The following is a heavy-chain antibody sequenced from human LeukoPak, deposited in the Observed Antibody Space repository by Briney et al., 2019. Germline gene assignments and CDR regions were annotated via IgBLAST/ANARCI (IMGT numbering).Heavy chain of an antibody. V-gene: IGHV3-21*01. CDR3: ARGAYSSGWAYFDH. CDR2: ISSSSSYI. CDR1: GFSFDDYA. J-gene: IGHJ4*02. D-gene: IGHD6-19*01. Sequence: TGGSLRLSCTASGFSFDDYAMHWVRQAPGKGLEWVSSISSSSSYIYYADSEKGRFTISRDNAKNSLYLHMDSLRAEDTAVYYCARGAYSSGWAYFDHWGQGTLVTVSS.